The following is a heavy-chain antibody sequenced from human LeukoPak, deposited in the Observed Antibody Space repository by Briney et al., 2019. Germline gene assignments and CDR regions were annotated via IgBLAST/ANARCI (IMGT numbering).Heavy chain of an antibody. CDR3: ATDRGWRTSGYYLYYFEY. Sequence: GGSLRLSCAASGFIFTNYFMSWVRQAPGKGLEWVASTKHDGSEKYYVDSVRGRFTISRDNTMNSLYLQMSSLRAEDTAVYYCATDRGWRTSGYYLYYFEYWGQGTLVTFSS. CDR2: TKHDGSEK. J-gene: IGHJ4*02. V-gene: IGHV3-7*01. D-gene: IGHD3-3*01. CDR1: GFIFTNYF.